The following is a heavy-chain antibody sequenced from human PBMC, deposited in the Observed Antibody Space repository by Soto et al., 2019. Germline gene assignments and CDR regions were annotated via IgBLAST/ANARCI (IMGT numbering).Heavy chain of an antibody. V-gene: IGHV4-39*01. D-gene: IGHD2-2*01. CDR3: ARQKFCTSASCHFDY. J-gene: IGHJ4*02. CDR2: IYYSGST. CDR1: GGSISTSSYY. Sequence: SETLSLTCAVSGGSISTSSYYWGWIRQPPGKGLESIGSIYYSGSTNYNPSLKSRVTLYVDTSKNQFSLKLSSVTAADTAVYYCARQKFCTSASCHFDYWGPRTLVTVSS.